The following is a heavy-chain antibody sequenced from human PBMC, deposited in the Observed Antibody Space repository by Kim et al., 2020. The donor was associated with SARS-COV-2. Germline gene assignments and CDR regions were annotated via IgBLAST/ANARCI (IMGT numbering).Heavy chain of an antibody. CDR2: IDPSDSYT. CDR1: GYSFTSYW. V-gene: IGHV5-10-1*01. Sequence: GASLQISCNGSGYSFTSYWISWVRQMPGKGLEWMGRIDPSDSYTNYSPSFQGHVTISADKSISTAYLQWSSLKASDTAMYYCATQDRGSGSYLLENWFDPWGQGTLVTVSS. D-gene: IGHD3-10*01. J-gene: IGHJ5*02. CDR3: ATQDRGSGSYLLENWFDP.